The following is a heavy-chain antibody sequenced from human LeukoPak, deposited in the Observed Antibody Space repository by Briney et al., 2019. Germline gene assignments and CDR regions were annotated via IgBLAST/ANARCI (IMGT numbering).Heavy chain of an antibody. CDR1: GFTFSAYG. CDR3: EKRKAVATMSDFDY. V-gene: IGHV3-30*02. D-gene: IGHD6-19*01. J-gene: IGHJ4*02. CDR2: ILWDGSLK. Sequence: GGSLRLSCAGSGFTFSAYGMHWVRQAPGKGLEWVAFILWDGSLKYYVDSVKGRFTISRDNSKNTLYLQMNSLETEDTAVYYCEKRKAVATMSDFDYWGQGTLVTVSS.